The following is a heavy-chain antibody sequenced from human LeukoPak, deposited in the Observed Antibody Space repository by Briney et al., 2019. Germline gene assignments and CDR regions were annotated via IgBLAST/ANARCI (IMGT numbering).Heavy chain of an antibody. CDR3: ARAAPTTSYYYDSRMYYFDY. D-gene: IGHD3-22*01. V-gene: IGHV4-59*01. J-gene: IGHJ4*02. CDR2: IYYSGST. CDR1: GGSLSSYY. Sequence: SETLSLTCTVSGGSLSSYYWSWIRQPPGKGLEWIGYIYYSGSTNYNPSLKSRVTISVDTSKNQFSLKLSSVTAADTAVYYCARAAPTTSYYYDSRMYYFDYWGQGTLVTVSS.